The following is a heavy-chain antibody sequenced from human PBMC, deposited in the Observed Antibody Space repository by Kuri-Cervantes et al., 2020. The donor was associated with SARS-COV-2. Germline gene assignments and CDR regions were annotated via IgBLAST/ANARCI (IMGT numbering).Heavy chain of an antibody. V-gene: IGHV1-69*06. CDR2: IIPIFGTA. J-gene: IGHJ6*03. Sequence: SVKVSCKAPETTFPNYDINWVRQATGRGLEWMGGIIPIFGTANYAQKFQGRVTITADKSTSTAYMELSSLRSEDTAVYYCARACTASRHYYYYMDVWGKGTTVTVSS. CDR1: ETTFPNYD. CDR3: ARACTASRHYYYYMDV.